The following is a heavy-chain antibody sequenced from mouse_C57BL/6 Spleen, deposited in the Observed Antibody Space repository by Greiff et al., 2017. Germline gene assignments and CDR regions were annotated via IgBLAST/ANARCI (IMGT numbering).Heavy chain of an antibody. D-gene: IGHD1-1*01. CDR1: GYTFTGYW. CDR3: ARWGTTVVEEGYFDY. CDR2: ILPGSGST. Sequence: QVQLQQSGAELMKPGASVKLSCKATGYTFTGYWIEWVKQRPGHGLEWIGEILPGSGSTNYNEKYKGKATFTADTSSNTAYMQLSSLTTEDSAIYYCARWGTTVVEEGYFDYWGQGTTLTVSS. V-gene: IGHV1-9*01. J-gene: IGHJ2*01.